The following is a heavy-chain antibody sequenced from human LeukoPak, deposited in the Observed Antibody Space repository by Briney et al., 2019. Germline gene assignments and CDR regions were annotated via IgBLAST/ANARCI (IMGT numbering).Heavy chain of an antibody. CDR3: ARGTFDSSFDY. V-gene: IGHV4-30-2*01. CDR2: IYHSGST. CDR1: GGSISSGGYS. J-gene: IGHJ4*02. Sequence: SQTLSLTRAVSGGSISSGGYSWSWIRQPPGKGLEWIGYIYHSGSTYYNPSLKSRVTISVDRSKNQFSLKLSSVTAADTAVYYCARGTFDSSFDYWGQGTLVTVSS. D-gene: IGHD3-22*01.